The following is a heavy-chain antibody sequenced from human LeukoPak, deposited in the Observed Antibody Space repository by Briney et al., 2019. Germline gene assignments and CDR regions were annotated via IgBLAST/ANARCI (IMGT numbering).Heavy chain of an antibody. Sequence: GGSLRLSCAASGFTFRDYYMSWIRQAPGKGLEWLSYISGSGSTIYYADSVKGRFTVSRDNAKNSLFLQMNSLRAEDTAVYYCARDLDTTLTSREYYYGMDVWGQGTTVIVSS. D-gene: IGHD5-18*01. CDR3: ARDLDTTLTSREYYYGMDV. J-gene: IGHJ6*02. V-gene: IGHV3-11*01. CDR2: ISGSGSTI. CDR1: GFTFRDYY.